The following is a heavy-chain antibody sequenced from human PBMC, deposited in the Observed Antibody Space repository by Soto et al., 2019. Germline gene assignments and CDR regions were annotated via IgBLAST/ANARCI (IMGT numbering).Heavy chain of an antibody. CDR2: IYPGDSDT. D-gene: IGHD3-10*01. CDR1: GYSFTSYW. J-gene: IGHJ6*02. Sequence: PGESLKLSCKGSGYSFTSYWIGWVRQMPGKGLEWMGIIYPGDSDTRYSPSFQGQVTISADKSISTAYLQWSSLKASDTAMYYCARQRVTMVRGVDYYYGMDVWGQGTTVTVSS. V-gene: IGHV5-51*01. CDR3: ARQRVTMVRGVDYYYGMDV.